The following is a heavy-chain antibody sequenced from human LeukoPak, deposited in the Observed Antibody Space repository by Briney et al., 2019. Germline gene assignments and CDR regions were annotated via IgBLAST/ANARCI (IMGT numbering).Heavy chain of an antibody. CDR3: ASPTDYSSGYYGSVGAFDI. CDR1: GFTFSSYS. CDR2: ISSSSSYI. D-gene: IGHD3-22*01. V-gene: IGHV3-21*01. Sequence: PGGSLRLSCAASGFTFSSYSMNWVRQAPGKGLEWVSSISSSSSYIYYADSVKGRFTISRDNAKNSLYLQMNSLRAEDTAVYYCASPTDYSSGYYGSVGAFDIWGQGTMVTVSS. J-gene: IGHJ3*02.